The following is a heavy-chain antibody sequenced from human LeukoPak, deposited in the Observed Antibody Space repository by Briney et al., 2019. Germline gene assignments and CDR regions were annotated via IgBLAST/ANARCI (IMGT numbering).Heavy chain of an antibody. V-gene: IGHV3-23*01. CDR1: GFTFSSYA. CDR3: AKPYSSGWYNYYYYGMDV. D-gene: IGHD6-19*01. J-gene: IGHJ6*02. CDR2: LRGSGGST. Sequence: GGFLRLSCAASGFTFSSYAMSWVRKAPGKGLEWVSALRGSGGSTYYADSVKGRFTISRDNSKNTLYLQMNSLRAEDTAVYYCAKPYSSGWYNYYYYGMDVWGQGTTVTVSS.